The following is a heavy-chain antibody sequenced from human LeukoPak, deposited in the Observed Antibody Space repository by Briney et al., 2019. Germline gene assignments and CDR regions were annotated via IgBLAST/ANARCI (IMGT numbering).Heavy chain of an antibody. J-gene: IGHJ6*03. CDR2: FYHSGST. CDR1: GYSITSGYY. V-gene: IGHV4-38-2*02. CDR3: ARGEGYFNYYMGV. Sequence: SETLSLTCTVSGYSITSGYYCGWIRQAPGKGLEWNGNFYHSGSTYYNPSLKSRVTISIDTSKNQCSLKLSSVTAADTAMYYCARGEGYFNYYMGVWGKGTTVTVSS. D-gene: IGHD1-26*01.